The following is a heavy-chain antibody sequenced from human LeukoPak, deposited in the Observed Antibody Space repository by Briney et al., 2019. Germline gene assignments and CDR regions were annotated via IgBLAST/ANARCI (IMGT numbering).Heavy chain of an antibody. J-gene: IGHJ4*02. Sequence: SETLSLTCAVYGESFSGYYWSWIRQPPGKGLEWIGEINHSGSTNYNPSLKSRVTISVDTSKNQFSLKLSSVTAADTAVYYCARGIARTYYSDTSGYAGADYWGQATLVTVSS. CDR2: INHSGST. CDR3: ARGIARTYYSDTSGYAGADY. V-gene: IGHV4-34*01. CDR1: GESFSGYY. D-gene: IGHD3-22*01.